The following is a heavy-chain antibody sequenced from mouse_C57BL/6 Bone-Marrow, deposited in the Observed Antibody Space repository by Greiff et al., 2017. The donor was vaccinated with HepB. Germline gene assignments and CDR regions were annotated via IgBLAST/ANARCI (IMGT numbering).Heavy chain of an antibody. CDR1: GYSITSGYY. CDR2: ISYDGSN. Sequence: EVQRVESGPGLVKPSQSLSLTCSVTGYSITSGYYWNWIRQFPGNKLEWMGYISYDGSNNYNPSLKNRISITRDTSKNQFFLKLNSVTTEDTATYYCARRREYFDYWGQGTTLTVSS. J-gene: IGHJ2*01. CDR3: ARRREYFDY. V-gene: IGHV3-6*01.